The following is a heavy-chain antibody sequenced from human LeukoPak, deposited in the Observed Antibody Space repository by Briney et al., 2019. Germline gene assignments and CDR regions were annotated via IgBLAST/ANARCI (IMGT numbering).Heavy chain of an antibody. D-gene: IGHD4-17*01. CDR1: GFTFSSYG. J-gene: IGHJ4*02. V-gene: IGHV3-23*01. CDR2: ISGSGGST. Sequence: GGSLRLSCAAPGFTFSSYGMSWVRQAPGKGLEWVSAISGSGGSTYYADSVKGRFTISRDNSKNTLYLQMNSLRAEDTAVYYCAKEGGDYGISDYWGQGTLVTVSS. CDR3: AKEGGDYGISDY.